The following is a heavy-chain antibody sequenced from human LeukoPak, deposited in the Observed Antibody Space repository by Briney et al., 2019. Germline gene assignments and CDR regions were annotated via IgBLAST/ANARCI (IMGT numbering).Heavy chain of an antibody. Sequence: ASVKVSCKASGYTFTSYYMHWVRQAPGQGLEWMGIINASGGSTSYAQKFQGRVTMTRDMSTSTVYMELSSLRSEDTAVYYCARDNSVGDIAWWSDPWGQGTLVTVSS. D-gene: IGHD1-26*01. CDR2: INASGGST. CDR1: GYTFTSYY. V-gene: IGHV1-46*01. J-gene: IGHJ5*02. CDR3: ARDNSVGDIAWWSDP.